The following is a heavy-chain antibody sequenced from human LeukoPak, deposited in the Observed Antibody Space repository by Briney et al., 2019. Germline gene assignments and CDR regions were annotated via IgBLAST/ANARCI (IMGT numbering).Heavy chain of an antibody. V-gene: IGHV1-2*02. J-gene: IGHJ4*02. CDR1: GYTFTDYY. CDR3: ARSSYYYDSSGYPGYYFDY. Sequence: ASVKVSCKASGYTFTDYYIHWVRQAPRQGLEWMGWINPNSGGTNYAQKFQGRVTMTRDTSISTAYMELSRLRSDDTAVLFCARSSYYYDSSGYPGYYFDYWGQGTLVTVSS. D-gene: IGHD3-22*01. CDR2: INPNSGGT.